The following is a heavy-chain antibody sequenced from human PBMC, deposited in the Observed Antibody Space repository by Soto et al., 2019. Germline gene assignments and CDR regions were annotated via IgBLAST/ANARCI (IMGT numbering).Heavy chain of an antibody. CDR3: ASSQQQPSYYGMDV. CDR1: GGSISSGGYY. CDR2: IYYSGST. Sequence: QVQLQESGPGLVKPSQTLSLTCTVSGGSISSGGYYWSWIRQHPGKGLEWIGYIYYSGSTYYNPSRKSRVTISVDTSKNQFSLKLSSVTAADTAVYYCASSQQQPSYYGMDVWGQGTTVTVSS. V-gene: IGHV4-31*03. D-gene: IGHD6-13*01. J-gene: IGHJ6*02.